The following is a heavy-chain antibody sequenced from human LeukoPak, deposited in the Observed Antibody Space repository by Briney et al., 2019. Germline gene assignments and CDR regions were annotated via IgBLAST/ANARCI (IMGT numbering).Heavy chain of an antibody. Sequence: SETLSLTCGVYGGSFSGYFWTWIRQPPGKGLEWIGEINHGGSTNYNPALKSRVTISVDTSKSQFSLKLTSATAADTAVYYCARRAGMTSVDYWGRGTLVTVS. D-gene: IGHD2-2*01. CDR1: GGSFSGYF. CDR3: ARRAGMTSVDY. J-gene: IGHJ4*02. V-gene: IGHV4-34*01. CDR2: INHGGST.